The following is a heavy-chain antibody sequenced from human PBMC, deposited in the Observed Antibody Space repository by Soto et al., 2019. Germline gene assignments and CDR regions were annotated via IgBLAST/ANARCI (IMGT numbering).Heavy chain of an antibody. CDR3: ARAPIE. CDR1: GGSISSGGYY. CDR2: IYSSVIT. J-gene: IGHJ4*02. Sequence: QVQLQESGPGLVKPSQTLSLTCTVSGGSISSGGYYWSWIRQHPGKGLEWIGYIYSSVITHYNLSPKSRVTTSVDAPNNQSSLKLSSVTAADTTVYYCARAPIEWGQGTLVTVSS. V-gene: IGHV4-31*03.